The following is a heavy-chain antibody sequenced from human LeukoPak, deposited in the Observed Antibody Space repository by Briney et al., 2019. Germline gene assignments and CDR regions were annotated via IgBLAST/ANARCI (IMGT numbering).Heavy chain of an antibody. CDR3: ARASSGYEQQWLAPDY. J-gene: IGHJ4*02. CDR1: GYTFTSYA. CDR2: INPNSGGT. V-gene: IGHV1-2*02. Sequence: ASVKVSCKASGYTFTSYAMHWVRQAPGQGLEWMGWINPNSGGTNYAQKFQGRVTMTRDTSISTAYMELSRLRSDDTAVYYCARASSGYEQQWLAPDYWGQGTLVTVSS. D-gene: IGHD5-12*01.